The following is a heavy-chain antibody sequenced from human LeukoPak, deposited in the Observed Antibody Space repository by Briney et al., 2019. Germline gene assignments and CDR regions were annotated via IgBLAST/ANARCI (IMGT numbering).Heavy chain of an antibody. V-gene: IGHV3-48*01. D-gene: IGHD2-2*01. CDR3: ARDTKYAFDN. J-gene: IGHJ4*02. Sequence: GGSLRLSCAASGFTFSDYSMNWVRQAPGKGLEWISYVGISSGNTKYADSVKGRFTISGYKAKNSLYLQMNSLRVEDTAVYYCARDTKYAFDNWGQGTLVTVSS. CDR1: GFTFSDYS. CDR2: VGISSGNT.